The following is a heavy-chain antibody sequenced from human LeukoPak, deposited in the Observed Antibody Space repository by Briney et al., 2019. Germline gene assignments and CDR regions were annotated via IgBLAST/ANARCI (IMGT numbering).Heavy chain of an antibody. Sequence: GGSLRLSCAASGFTFSGYSMDWVRQAPGKGLEWVSSISSSSSYTYYADSVKGRFTISRDNAKNSLYLQMNSLRAEDTAVYYCIVDSSSSIDYWGQGTLVTVSS. CDR1: GFTFSGYS. D-gene: IGHD6-6*01. CDR3: IVDSSSSIDY. V-gene: IGHV3-21*01. J-gene: IGHJ4*02. CDR2: ISSSSSYT.